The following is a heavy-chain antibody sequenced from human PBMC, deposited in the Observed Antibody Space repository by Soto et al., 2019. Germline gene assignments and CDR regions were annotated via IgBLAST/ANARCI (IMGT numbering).Heavy chain of an antibody. CDR3: AAQLDSSTWSQIEK. Sequence: QVQLVESGGGVVQPGRSLRLSCAASGFVFSNHGMHWFRQAPGKGLERVAVIWFDGSTKYYAESVKGRFTVSRDNSKNSLDLEMNSQRAEDTAVYYCAAQLDSSTWSQIEKWGQGSLVTVSS. CDR2: IWFDGSTK. D-gene: IGHD6-13*01. J-gene: IGHJ4*02. V-gene: IGHV3-33*01. CDR1: GFVFSNHG.